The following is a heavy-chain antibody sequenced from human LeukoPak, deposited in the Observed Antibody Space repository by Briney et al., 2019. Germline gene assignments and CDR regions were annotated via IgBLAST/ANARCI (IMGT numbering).Heavy chain of an antibody. J-gene: IGHJ4*02. CDR1: GGSISSGIYY. D-gene: IGHD2-2*01. V-gene: IGHV4-61*02. CDR2: IYTSGST. CDR3: AREPIVLVPTALYYCDY. Sequence: SQTLSLTCTVSGGSISSGIYYWSWTRQPAGKGLEWIGRIYTSGSTNYNPSLKSRVTISVDTSKNQFSLKLSSVTAADTAVYYCAREPIVLVPTALYYCDYWGQGTLVTVSS.